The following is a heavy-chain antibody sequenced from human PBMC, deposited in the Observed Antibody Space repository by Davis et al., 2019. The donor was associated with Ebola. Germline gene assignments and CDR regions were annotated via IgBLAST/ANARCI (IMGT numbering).Heavy chain of an antibody. CDR1: GFTFSSYA. CDR2: ISYDGSNK. J-gene: IGHJ4*02. V-gene: IGHV3-30-3*02. D-gene: IGHD4-17*01. CDR3: AKSNGDSALGY. Sequence: PGGSLRLSCAASGFTFSSYAMHWVRQAPGKGLEWVAVISYDGSNKYYADSVKGRFTISRDNSKNTLYLQMNSLRAEDTAVYYCAKSNGDSALGYWGQGTLVTVSS.